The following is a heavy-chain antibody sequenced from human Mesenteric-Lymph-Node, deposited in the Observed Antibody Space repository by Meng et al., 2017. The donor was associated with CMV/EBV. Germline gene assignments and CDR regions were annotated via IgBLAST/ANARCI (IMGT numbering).Heavy chain of an antibody. Sequence: GGSLRLSCAASGFTFSSYTVHWVRQAPGNGLEWVAVISFDGSNKYHADSVKGRFTISRDNSKNTLSLQMNSLRAEDTAVYYCARGGVRSIDYYAMEVWGQGTTVTVSS. CDR1: GFTFSSYT. V-gene: IGHV3-30*04. J-gene: IGHJ6*02. D-gene: IGHD3-3*01. CDR2: ISFDGSNK. CDR3: ARGGVRSIDYYAMEV.